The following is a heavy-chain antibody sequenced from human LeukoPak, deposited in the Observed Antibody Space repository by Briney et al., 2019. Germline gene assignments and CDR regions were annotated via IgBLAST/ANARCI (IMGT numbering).Heavy chain of an antibody. J-gene: IGHJ6*02. Sequence: GGSLRLSCAASGFTFSSYAMSWVRQAPGKGLEWVSAISGSGGSTYYADSVKGRFTISRDNSKNTLYLQMNSLRAEDTAVYYCAGTDYGFWSGYFGVWGRGTTVTVSS. CDR1: GFTFSSYA. CDR2: ISGSGGST. V-gene: IGHV3-23*01. CDR3: AGTDYGFWSGYFGV. D-gene: IGHD3-3*01.